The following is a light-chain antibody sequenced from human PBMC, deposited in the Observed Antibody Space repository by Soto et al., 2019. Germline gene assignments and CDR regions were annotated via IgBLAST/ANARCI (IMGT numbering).Light chain of an antibody. V-gene: IGKV3-11*01. J-gene: IGKJ5*01. CDR2: DAY. Sequence: EVVLTQSPVTLSLSPGERATLSCRASQSFRSLLAWYQQKPGQAPRLLIYDAYNWASGIPPRFSGSGSGTDFTLTISSLEPEDSAVYYCQQRHMWPITFGQGTRLEIK. CDR3: QQRHMWPIT. CDR1: QSFRSL.